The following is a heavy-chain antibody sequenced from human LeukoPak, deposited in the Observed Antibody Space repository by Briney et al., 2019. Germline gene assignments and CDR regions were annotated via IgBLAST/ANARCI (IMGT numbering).Heavy chain of an antibody. Sequence: SETLSLTCTVSGGSISSGDYYWSWIRQPPGKGLEWIGYIYYSGSTYYNPALKSRVTISVDTSKNQFSLKLSSVTAADTAVYYCARARYCNSTSCHGGYYYGMDVWGQGTTVTVSS. CDR3: ARARYCNSTSCHGGYYYGMDV. CDR2: IYYSGST. D-gene: IGHD2-2*01. V-gene: IGHV4-30-4*01. J-gene: IGHJ6*02. CDR1: GGSISSGDYY.